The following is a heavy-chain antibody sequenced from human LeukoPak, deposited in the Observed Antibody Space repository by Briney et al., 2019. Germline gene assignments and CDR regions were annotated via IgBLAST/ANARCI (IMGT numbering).Heavy chain of an antibody. D-gene: IGHD2-15*01. CDR3: AKDGGNLVMVVAALHY. Sequence: PGGSLRLSCAASGFSFSSYAMSWVRQAPGKGLEWVSSISGSGDNTNYADSVKGRFTISRGNSQKMVSLQMNSLRAEDTAIYYCAKDGGNLVMVVAALHYWGQGTMVTVSS. J-gene: IGHJ4*02. CDR1: GFSFSSYA. V-gene: IGHV3-23*01. CDR2: ISGSGDNT.